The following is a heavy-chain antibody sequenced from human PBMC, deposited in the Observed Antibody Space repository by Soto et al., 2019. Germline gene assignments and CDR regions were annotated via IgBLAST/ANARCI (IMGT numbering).Heavy chain of an antibody. CDR3: ARHGVAGRVSDLFDY. Sequence: SETLSLTCTVSGGSISSYYWSWIRQPPGKGLEWIGYIYYSGSTNYNPSLKSRVTISVDTSKNQFSLKLSSVTAADTAVYYCARHGVAGRVSDLFDYWGQGTLVTVSS. D-gene: IGHD6-19*01. J-gene: IGHJ4*02. CDR2: IYYSGST. CDR1: GGSISSYY. V-gene: IGHV4-59*08.